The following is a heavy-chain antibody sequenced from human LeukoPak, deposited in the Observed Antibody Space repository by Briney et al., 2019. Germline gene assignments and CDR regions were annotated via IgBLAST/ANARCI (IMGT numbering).Heavy chain of an antibody. J-gene: IGHJ4*02. CDR2: VSAYNGDT. V-gene: IGHV1-18*01. CDR1: GYTFNTDG. D-gene: IGHD3-10*01. CDR3: AIAALRFGDSIGDYFDY. Sequence: GASVKVSCKASGYTFNTDGVSWVRQAPGQGLEWTGWVSAYNGDTKYTQKLQGRVTMTIEASTSTAYLELRSLRSDDTAVYYCAIAALRFGDSIGDYFDYWGQGTLVTVSS.